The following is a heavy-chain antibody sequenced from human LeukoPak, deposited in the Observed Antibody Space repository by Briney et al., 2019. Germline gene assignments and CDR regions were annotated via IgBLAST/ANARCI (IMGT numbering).Heavy chain of an antibody. CDR1: GFTFYNYA. D-gene: IGHD3-10*01. V-gene: IGHV3-30*18. J-gene: IGHJ4*02. CDR2: ISYDGSNK. CDR3: AKSYKSGSYYLYFDY. Sequence: TGGSLRLSCAASGFTFYNYAMSWVRQAPGKGLEWVAVISYDGSNKYYADSVKGRFTISRDNSKNTLYLQMNSLRAEDTAVYYCAKSYKSGSYYLYFDYWGQGTLVTVSS.